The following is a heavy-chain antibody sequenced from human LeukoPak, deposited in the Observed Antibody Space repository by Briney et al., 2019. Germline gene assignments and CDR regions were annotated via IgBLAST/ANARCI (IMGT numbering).Heavy chain of an antibody. CDR1: GFAFSSSW. V-gene: IGHV3-74*01. CDR2: INSDGTYT. Sequence: PGGSLRLSCAASGFAFSSSWMLWVRQAPGKGLVWVSRINSDGTYTNYADSVKGRFTISRHNAKNTLYLQMNSLRAEDTAVYYCARDLSLTFDYWGQGTLSPSPQ. CDR3: ARDLSLTFDY. J-gene: IGHJ4*02.